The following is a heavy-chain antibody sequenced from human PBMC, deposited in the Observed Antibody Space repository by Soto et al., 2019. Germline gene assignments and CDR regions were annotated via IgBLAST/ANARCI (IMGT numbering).Heavy chain of an antibody. V-gene: IGHV4-38-2*01. CDR3: ARSTSWNYWFDP. CDR1: AYSISSDYY. J-gene: IGHJ5*02. D-gene: IGHD1-7*01. CDR2: IYHSGTT. Sequence: SETLSLTCAVSAYSISSDYYWGWIRQPQGKGLEWIGSIYHSGTTYYNPSLMSRVTISLDTSRNQFSLKLTSVTAADSAVYFCARSTSWNYWFDPWGQGTLVTVSS.